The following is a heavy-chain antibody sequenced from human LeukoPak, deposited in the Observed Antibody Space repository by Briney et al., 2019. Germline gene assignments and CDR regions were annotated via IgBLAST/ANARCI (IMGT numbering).Heavy chain of an antibody. CDR3: AKEDKEGLWFGLNNWFDP. Sequence: TGGSLRLSCAASGFTFSNYAMSWVRQAPGKGLEWVSAISGAGGSTYYADPVKGRFTISRDNSKNTLYLQMNSLGAEDTAIYYCAKEDKEGLWFGLNNWFDPWGQGTLVTVSS. D-gene: IGHD3-10*01. CDR2: ISGAGGST. CDR1: GFTFSNYA. J-gene: IGHJ5*02. V-gene: IGHV3-23*01.